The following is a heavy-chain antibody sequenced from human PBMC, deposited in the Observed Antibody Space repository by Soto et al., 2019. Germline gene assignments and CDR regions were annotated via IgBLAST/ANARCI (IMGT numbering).Heavy chain of an antibody. CDR3: ARYTDCTNGVCPPSAHYYDRRGYSSGQAFDI. J-gene: IGHJ3*02. CDR2: IYPGESDT. CDR1: GYSFTSYW. D-gene: IGHD2-8*01. Sequence: GESLKISCKGSGYSFTSYWIGWVRQMPGKGLEWMGIIYPGESDTRYSPSFQGQVTVSADKYISTAYLQWSSLKASDTAMYYCARYTDCTNGVCPPSAHYYDRRGYSSGQAFDIWGQGKLVTVS. V-gene: IGHV5-51*01.